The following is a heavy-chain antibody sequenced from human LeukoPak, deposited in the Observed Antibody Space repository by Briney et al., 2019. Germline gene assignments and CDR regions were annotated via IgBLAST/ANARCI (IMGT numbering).Heavy chain of an antibody. D-gene: IGHD3-16*01. J-gene: IGHJ3*02. V-gene: IGHV1-69*04. CDR1: GGTFSSYA. Sequence: ASVKVSCKASGGTFSSYAISWVRQAPGQGLEWMGRIIPILGIANYAQKFQGRVTITADKSTSTAYMELSSLRSEDTAVYYCARSRHYDYVWGAFDIWGQGTMVTVSS. CDR2: IIPILGIA. CDR3: ARSRHYDYVWGAFDI.